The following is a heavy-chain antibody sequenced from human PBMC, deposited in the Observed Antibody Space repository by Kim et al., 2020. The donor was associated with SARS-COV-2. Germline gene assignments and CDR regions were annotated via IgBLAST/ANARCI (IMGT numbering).Heavy chain of an antibody. CDR1: GFTFSSYG. CDR2: ISYDGSNK. D-gene: IGHD3-10*01. V-gene: IGHV3-30*18. Sequence: GGSLRLSCAASGFTFSSYGMHWVRQAPGKGLEWVAVISYDGSNKYYADSVKGRFTISRDNSKNTLYLQMNSLRAEDTAVYYCAKDGYYGSGSYFNFYYYG. J-gene: IGHJ6*01. CDR3: AKDGYYGSGSYFNFYYYG.